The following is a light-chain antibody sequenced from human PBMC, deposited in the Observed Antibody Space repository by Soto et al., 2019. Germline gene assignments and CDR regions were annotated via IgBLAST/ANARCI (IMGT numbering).Light chain of an antibody. CDR2: EVS. Sequence: QSALTQPASVFGSPGQSITISCTGTSSDVGGYNYVSWYQQHPGKAPKLMIYEVSNRPSGVSNRFSGSKSGNTASLTISGLQAEDEADYYCSSYTSRSTLDYVFGSGTKVTVL. V-gene: IGLV2-14*01. J-gene: IGLJ1*01. CDR1: SSDVGGYNY. CDR3: SSYTSRSTLDYV.